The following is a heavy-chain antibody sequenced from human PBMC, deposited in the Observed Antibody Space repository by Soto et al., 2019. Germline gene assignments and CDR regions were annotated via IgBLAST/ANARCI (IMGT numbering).Heavy chain of an antibody. CDR3: VKEAGGYSDFWSASFDS. Sequence: EVHLLESGGGLVQPGGSLRLSCAASGFTFSNFAVSWVRQTPEKGLEWVSAISGTGNRTYYADSAKGRFTVSRDNYKNILYLQLNSLRAVETALYYCVKEAGGYSDFWSASFDSWGQGTLVTVAS. CDR2: ISGTGNRT. CDR1: GFTFSNFA. D-gene: IGHD3-3*01. J-gene: IGHJ4*02. V-gene: IGHV3-23*01.